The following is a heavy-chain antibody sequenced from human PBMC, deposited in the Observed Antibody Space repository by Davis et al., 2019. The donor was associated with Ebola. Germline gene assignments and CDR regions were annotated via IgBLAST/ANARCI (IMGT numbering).Heavy chain of an antibody. D-gene: IGHD1-26*01. CDR1: GGSISNYY. CDR3: ARYSGTFGWLDP. J-gene: IGHJ5*02. Sequence: MPSETLSLTCIVSGGSISNYYWNWIRQSAGKGLEWIGHIYTSGSTTYNLSLKSRVTMSIDTSKNQFYLELVSVTAADTAVYFCARYSGTFGWLDPWGQGTLITVSS. V-gene: IGHV4-4*07. CDR2: IYTSGST.